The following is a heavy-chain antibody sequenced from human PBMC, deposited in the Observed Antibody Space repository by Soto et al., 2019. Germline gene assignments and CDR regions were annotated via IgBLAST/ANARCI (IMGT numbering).Heavy chain of an antibody. V-gene: IGHV4-31*03. D-gene: IGHD3-22*01. CDR3: AREGGSYDSGGYLIRGAFDI. J-gene: IGHJ3*02. CDR2: IYYSGST. Sequence: SETLSLTCTVSGGSISSGGYYWSWIRQHPGKGLEWIGYIYYSGSTYYNPSLKSRLTISVDTSKNQFSLKLTSVTAADTAAYYCAREGGSYDSGGYLIRGAFDIWGQGTMVTVSS. CDR1: GGSISSGGYY.